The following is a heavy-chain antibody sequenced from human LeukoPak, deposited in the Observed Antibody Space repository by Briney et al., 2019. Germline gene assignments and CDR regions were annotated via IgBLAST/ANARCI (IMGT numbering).Heavy chain of an antibody. V-gene: IGHV4-4*02. Sequence: PSGTLSLTCAVSGGSISSSNWWSWVRQPPGKGLEWIGEIYHSGSTNYNPSLKSRVTISVDKSKNQFSLKLSSVTAADTAVYYCARLGVRAVRGVIKSTYFDYWGQGTLVTVSS. D-gene: IGHD3-10*01. CDR2: IYHSGST. CDR3: ARLGVRAVRGVIKSTYFDY. CDR1: GGSISSSNW. J-gene: IGHJ4*02.